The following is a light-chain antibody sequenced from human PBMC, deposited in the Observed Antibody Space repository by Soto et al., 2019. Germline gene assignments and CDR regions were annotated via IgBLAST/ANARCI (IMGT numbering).Light chain of an antibody. CDR3: QQLNSYPGT. CDR2: AAS. Sequence: DIQLTQSPSFLSASVGDRVTITCRASQGISSYLAWYQQKPGKAPKLLIYAASTWQSGVPSRFSGSGSGTEFTLTISSLQPEDFATYYCQQLNSYPGTFGPGTKVDIK. J-gene: IGKJ3*01. V-gene: IGKV1-9*01. CDR1: QGISSY.